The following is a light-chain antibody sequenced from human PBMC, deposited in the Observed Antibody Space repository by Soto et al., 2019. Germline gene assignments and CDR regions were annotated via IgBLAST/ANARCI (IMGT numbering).Light chain of an antibody. J-gene: IGLJ1*01. CDR1: DSNIGSNY. V-gene: IGLV1-47*01. CDR2: RND. CDR3: AARDDRLNGNL. Sequence: QSVLTQPPSASGTPGQAVSISCSGSDSNIGSNYVYWYQQVPGMAPKLLIFRNDQRPSGVPDRFSGFKSGTSASLGISGLRPEDEAFYYCAARDDRLNGNLFGTGTKVTVL.